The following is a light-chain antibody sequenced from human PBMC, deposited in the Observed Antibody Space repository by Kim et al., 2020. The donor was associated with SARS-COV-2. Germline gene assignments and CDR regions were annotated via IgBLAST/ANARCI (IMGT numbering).Light chain of an antibody. CDR1: HSISNY. V-gene: IGKV1-39*01. CDR2: SSS. J-gene: IGKJ4*01. CDR3: QQPNNDPLI. Sequence: IQMTQSPSSLSASVGDRVTITCRASHSISNYLDWYQHKPGMAPKLLIYSSSVLQSGVPSRFSGSGSGTDFALTISSLQPEDFATYYCQQPNNDPLIFGGGTKVDIK.